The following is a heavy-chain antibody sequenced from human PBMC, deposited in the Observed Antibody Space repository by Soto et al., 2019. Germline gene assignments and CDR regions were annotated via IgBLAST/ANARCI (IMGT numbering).Heavy chain of an antibody. V-gene: IGHV4-59*01. D-gene: IGHD6-13*01. CDR2: IYYSGST. CDR1: GGSISSYY. Sequence: SETLSLTCTVSGGSISSYYWSWIRQPPGKGLEWIGYIYYSGSTNYNPSLKSRVTISVDTSKNQFSLKLSSVTAADTAVYYCARDFRLGYSSCWHDSTYYYYGMDVWGQGTTVTVSS. CDR3: ARDFRLGYSSCWHDSTYYYYGMDV. J-gene: IGHJ6*02.